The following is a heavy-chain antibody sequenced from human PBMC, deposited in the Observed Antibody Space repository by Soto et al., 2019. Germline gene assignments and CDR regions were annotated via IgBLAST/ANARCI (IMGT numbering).Heavy chain of an antibody. CDR1: GYRFISYG. CDR2: IRPDNGNT. D-gene: IGHD1-26*01. CDR3: AREGSGGGGMDV. Sequence: QVQLVQSGSEVKKPGASVKVSCKASGYRFISYGLSWVRQAPGQGLEWMGWIRPDNGNTNYAQKLQGRVTMTTETSTSTAYMELRSLRSYDTAIYWCAREGSGGGGMDVWGQGTTVTVSS. J-gene: IGHJ6*02. V-gene: IGHV1-18*01.